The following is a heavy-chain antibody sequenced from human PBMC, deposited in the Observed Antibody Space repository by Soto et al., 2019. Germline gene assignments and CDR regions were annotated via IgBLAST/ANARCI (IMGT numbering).Heavy chain of an antibody. CDR2: IIPIFGTA. D-gene: IGHD3-22*01. CDR3: AREGSSDYYDSSGYQFDY. J-gene: IGHJ4*02. CDR1: GGTFSSYA. Sequence: QVQLVQSGAEVKKPGSSVKVSCKASGGTFSSYAISWVRQAPGQGLEWMGGIIPIFGTANYAQKFQGRVTITADESTGTAYMELSSLRSEDTAVYYCAREGSSDYYDSSGYQFDYWGQGTLVTVSS. V-gene: IGHV1-69*01.